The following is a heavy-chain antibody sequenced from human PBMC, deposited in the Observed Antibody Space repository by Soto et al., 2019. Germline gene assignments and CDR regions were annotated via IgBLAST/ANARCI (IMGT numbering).Heavy chain of an antibody. CDR3: ARDAYYYDSSGAGGWFDP. Sequence: PSETLSLTCTVSGGSISSYYWSWIRQPPGKGLEWIGYIYYSGSTNYNPSLKGRVTISVDTSKNQFSLKLSSVTAADTAVYYCARDAYYYDSSGAGGWFDPWGQGTLVTVSS. V-gene: IGHV4-59*01. CDR1: GGSISSYY. D-gene: IGHD3-22*01. J-gene: IGHJ5*02. CDR2: IYYSGST.